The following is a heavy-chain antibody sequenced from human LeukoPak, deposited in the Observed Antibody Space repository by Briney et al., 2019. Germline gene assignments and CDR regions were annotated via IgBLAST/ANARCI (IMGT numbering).Heavy chain of an antibody. D-gene: IGHD4-17*01. Sequence: PSETLSLTCTVSGGSISSYYWSWIRQPPGKGLEWIGYIYYSGSTNYNPSLKSRVTISVDTSKNQFSLKLSSVTAADTAVYYCARVDDGVDYGDSGGNDAFDIWGQGTMVTVSS. CDR2: IYYSGST. J-gene: IGHJ3*02. CDR1: GGSISSYY. V-gene: IGHV4-59*01. CDR3: ARVDDGVDYGDSGGNDAFDI.